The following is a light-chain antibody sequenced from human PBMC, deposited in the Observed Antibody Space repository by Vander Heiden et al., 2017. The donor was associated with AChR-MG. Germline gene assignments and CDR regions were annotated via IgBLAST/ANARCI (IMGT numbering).Light chain of an antibody. J-gene: IGKJ4*01. CDR2: LGS. CDR1: QSLLHSNGYNY. CDR3: MQALQTCT. Sequence: IVMTQSPLSLPVTSGEPASVSCRSSQSLLHSNGYNYLDWYLQKPGQSPQLLIYLGSNRASGVPDRFSGSGSGTDFTLKISRVEAEDVGVYYCMQALQTCTFGGGTKVEIK. V-gene: IGKV2-28*01.